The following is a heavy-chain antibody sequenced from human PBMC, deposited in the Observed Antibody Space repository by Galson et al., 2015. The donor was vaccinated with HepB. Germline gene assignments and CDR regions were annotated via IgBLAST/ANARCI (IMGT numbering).Heavy chain of an antibody. Sequence: SLRLSCAASGFTFSNYNFNWVRQAPGKGLEWVSSISGRSTYIYYAASVRGRFTISRDNSKNSLFLQMNSLRAEDTAFYYCARDFGGNSGYFDDWGQGTQVTVSS. CDR2: ISGRSTYI. V-gene: IGHV3-21*01. CDR1: GFTFSNYN. CDR3: ARDFGGNSGYFDD. J-gene: IGHJ4*02. D-gene: IGHD4-23*01.